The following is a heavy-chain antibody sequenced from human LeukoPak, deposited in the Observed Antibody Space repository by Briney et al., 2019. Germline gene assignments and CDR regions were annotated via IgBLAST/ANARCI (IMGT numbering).Heavy chain of an antibody. CDR1: GFTFDDYG. D-gene: IGHD3-9*01. J-gene: IGHJ6*02. CDR3: AREARYYDIFAGYHNYSGVDV. Sequence: PGGSLRLSCAASGFTFDDYGMSWVRQAPGKGLEWVSAIYGGGTTYYADSVKGRFTIARDSSSNTLHLQMNSLRAEDTAVYYCAREARYYDIFAGYHNYSGVDVWGQGTSVTVSS. CDR2: IYGGGTT. V-gene: IGHV3-66*01.